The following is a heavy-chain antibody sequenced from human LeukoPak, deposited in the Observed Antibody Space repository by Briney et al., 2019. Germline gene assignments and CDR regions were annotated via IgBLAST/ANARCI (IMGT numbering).Heavy chain of an antibody. CDR2: IYTSGST. Sequence: SQTLSLTCTVSGGSISSGSYYWSWIRQPAGKGLEWIGRIYTSGSTNYNPSLKSRVTISVDTSKNQFSLKLSSVTAADTAVYYCATFRRSLGSGSYSIWGQGTMVTVSS. D-gene: IGHD1-26*01. J-gene: IGHJ3*02. V-gene: IGHV4-61*02. CDR1: GGSISSGSYY. CDR3: ATFRRSLGSGSYSI.